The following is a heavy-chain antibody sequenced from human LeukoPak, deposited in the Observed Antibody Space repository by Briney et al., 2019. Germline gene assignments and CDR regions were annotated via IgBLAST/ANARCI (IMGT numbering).Heavy chain of an antibody. CDR3: ARGPRNWGFDY. CDR2: MNPHSTNT. Sequence: ASVKVSCKASGYTFTSYGISWVRQATGQGLEWMGWMNPHSTNTGYAQKFQGRVTMTRDTSISTAYMELGSLRSEDTAVYYCARGPRNWGFDYWGQGTLVTVSS. J-gene: IGHJ4*02. CDR1: GYTFTSYG. V-gene: IGHV1-8*02. D-gene: IGHD7-27*01.